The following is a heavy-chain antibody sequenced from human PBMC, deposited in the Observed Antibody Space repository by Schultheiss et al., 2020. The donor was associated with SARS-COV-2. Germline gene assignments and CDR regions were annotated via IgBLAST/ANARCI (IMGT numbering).Heavy chain of an antibody. V-gene: IGHV4-61*01. Sequence: SETLSLTCTVSGDSVTIGTYYYNWIRQPPGKGLEWIGSIHYSGSTLYNPSLESRVTISVDTSKNQFSLQLNSVTAADTAVYYCSRGLDAYKLGRSWGQGTLVTVFS. CDR2: IHYSGST. CDR3: SRGLDAYKLGRS. CDR1: GDSVTIGTYY. J-gene: IGHJ5*02. D-gene: IGHD5-24*01.